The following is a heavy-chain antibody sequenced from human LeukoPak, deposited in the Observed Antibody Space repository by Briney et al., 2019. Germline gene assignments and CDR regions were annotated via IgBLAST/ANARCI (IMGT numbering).Heavy chain of an antibody. CDR2: IYYSGST. Sequence: PSETLSLTCTVSGGSISSGGYYWSWIRQHPGKGLEWIGYIYYSGSTYYNPSLKSRVTISVDTSKNQFSLKLSSVTAADTAVYYCARHPYWYYYDSTNYFDYWGQGTLVTVSS. V-gene: IGHV4-31*03. D-gene: IGHD3-22*01. J-gene: IGHJ4*02. CDR3: ARHPYWYYYDSTNYFDY. CDR1: GGSISSGGYY.